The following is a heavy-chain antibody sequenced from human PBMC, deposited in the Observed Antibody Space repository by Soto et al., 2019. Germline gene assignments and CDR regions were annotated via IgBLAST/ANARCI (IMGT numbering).Heavy chain of an antibody. CDR2: IYHTVNT. Sequence: SETLSLTCIVSGVSIVSHFWSWIRQAPGKGPELVGYIYHTVNTNYSPALKSRVTISMDTSENQLSLQLSSVTAADTAVYYCARLQYTVVTALDIWGQGTMVTVSS. CDR1: GVSIVSHF. V-gene: IGHV4-59*11. J-gene: IGHJ3*02. D-gene: IGHD2-15*01. CDR3: ARLQYTVVTALDI.